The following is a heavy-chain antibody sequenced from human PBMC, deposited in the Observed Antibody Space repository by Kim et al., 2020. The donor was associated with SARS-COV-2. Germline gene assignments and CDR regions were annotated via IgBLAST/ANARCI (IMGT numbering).Heavy chain of an antibody. D-gene: IGHD5-12*01. CDR3: ATEHIVATNGYY. Sequence: IYAQKFQGRVTMTEDTSTDTAYMELSSLRSEDTDVYYCATEHIVATNGYYWGQGTLVTVSS. V-gene: IGHV1-24*01. J-gene: IGHJ4*02.